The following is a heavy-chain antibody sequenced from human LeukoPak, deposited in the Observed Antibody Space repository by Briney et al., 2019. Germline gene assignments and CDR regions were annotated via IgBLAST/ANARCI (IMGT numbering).Heavy chain of an antibody. D-gene: IGHD6-19*01. Sequence: PSETLSLTCTVSGGSISSSSYYWGWIRQPQGKGLEWIGSIYYSGSTYYNPSLKSRVTISVDTSKNQFSLKLSSVTAADTAVYYCASTYYSSGWYFDLWGRGTLVTVSS. V-gene: IGHV4-39*01. CDR1: GGSISSSSYY. CDR2: IYYSGST. CDR3: ASTYYSSGWYFDL. J-gene: IGHJ2*01.